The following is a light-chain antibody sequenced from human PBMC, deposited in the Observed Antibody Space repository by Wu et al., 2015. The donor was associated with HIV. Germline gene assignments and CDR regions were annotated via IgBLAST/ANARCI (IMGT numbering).Light chain of an antibody. Sequence: EIVLTQSPGTLSLSPGERATLSCRASQSISSNYLAWYQQSPGQAPRLLIHGASIRATGIPDRFSGSGSGTDFTLTISRLEPEDFAVYYCQQYGSSSCTFGQGTKLEIK. J-gene: IGKJ2*02. CDR1: QSISSNY. CDR2: GAS. CDR3: QQYGSSSCT. V-gene: IGKV3-20*01.